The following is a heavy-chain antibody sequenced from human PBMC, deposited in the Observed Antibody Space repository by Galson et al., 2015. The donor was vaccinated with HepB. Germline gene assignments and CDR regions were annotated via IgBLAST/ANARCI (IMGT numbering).Heavy chain of an antibody. D-gene: IGHD3-22*01. V-gene: IGHV3-30*04. J-gene: IGHJ6*02. CDR1: RFTFSSYA. CDR3: VRDEYGYYDSSGYYSAMDV. CDR2: ISSDGSNK. Sequence: SLRLSCAASRFTFSSYAMRWVRQAPGKGLEWVAVISSDGSNKYYTDSVKGRFTISRDNSKNTLYLQMNSLRAEDTAVYYCVRDEYGYYDSSGYYSAMDVWGQGTTVTVSS.